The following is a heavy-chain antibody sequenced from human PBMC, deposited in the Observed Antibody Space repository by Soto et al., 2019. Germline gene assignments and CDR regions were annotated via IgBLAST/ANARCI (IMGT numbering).Heavy chain of an antibody. CDR3: ASHIAVAGYYFDY. CDR1: GGTFSSYT. J-gene: IGHJ4*02. D-gene: IGHD6-19*01. Sequence: QVQLVQSGAEVKKPGSSVKVSCKASGGTFSSYTISWVRQAPGQGLEWMGRIIPILGIANYAQKFQGRVTITADKSTSTAYMELSSLRSEDTAVYYCASHIAVAGYYFDYWGQGTLVTVSS. V-gene: IGHV1-69*02. CDR2: IIPILGIA.